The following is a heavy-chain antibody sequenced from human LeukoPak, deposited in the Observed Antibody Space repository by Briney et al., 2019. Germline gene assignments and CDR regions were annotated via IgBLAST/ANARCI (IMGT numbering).Heavy chain of an antibody. CDR2: IIPIFGIA. Sequence: ASVKVSCKASGGTFSSYAISWVRQAPGQRLEWMGRIIPIFGIANYAQKFQGRVTITADKSTSTAYMELSSLRSEDTAVYYCATYYYDSSGYFRNWGQGTLVTVSS. D-gene: IGHD3-22*01. J-gene: IGHJ1*01. V-gene: IGHV1-69*04. CDR1: GGTFSSYA. CDR3: ATYYYDSSGYFRN.